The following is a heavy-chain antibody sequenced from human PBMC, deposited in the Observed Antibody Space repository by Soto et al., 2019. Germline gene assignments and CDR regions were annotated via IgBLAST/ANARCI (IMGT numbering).Heavy chain of an antibody. J-gene: IGHJ4*02. CDR2: IIPIFGTA. V-gene: IGHV1-69*13. CDR1: GGTFSSYA. Sequence: GASVKVSCKAPGGTFSSYAISWVRQAPGQGLEWMGGIIPIFGTANYAQKFQGRVTITADESTSTAYMELTSVTAADTAVYYCARHWAYNYWNDSPNPYYFDYWVQGTLVTVSS. D-gene: IGHD1-1*01. CDR3: ARHWAYNYWNDSPNPYYFDY.